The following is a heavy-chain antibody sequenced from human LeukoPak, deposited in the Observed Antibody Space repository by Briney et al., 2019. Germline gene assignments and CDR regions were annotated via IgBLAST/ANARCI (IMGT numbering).Heavy chain of an antibody. CDR3: ARAPAAAGTIDY. CDR1: GGSFSGHY. V-gene: IGHV4-34*01. J-gene: IGHJ4*02. D-gene: IGHD6-13*01. CDR2: INHSGST. Sequence: TSETLSLTCAVYGGSFSGHYWTRIRQSPGKGLEWIGEINHSGSTNYSPTLKSRVTISVDTSKNHFSLKLTSVTAADTAVYYCARAPAAAGTIDYWGQGTLVTVSS.